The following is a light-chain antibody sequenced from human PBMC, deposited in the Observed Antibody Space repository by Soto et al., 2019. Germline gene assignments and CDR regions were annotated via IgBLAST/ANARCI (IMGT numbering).Light chain of an antibody. CDR3: QSYDSSLSVVV. CDR1: SSNIGAGYD. J-gene: IGLJ2*01. CDR2: GNS. Sequence: QSVLTQPPSVSGAPGQRVTISCTGSSSNIGAGYDVHWYQQLPGTAPKLLIYGNSNRPSGVPDRFSGSKSGTSASLAITGLQAEXXXDYYCQSYDSSLSVVVFGGGTKLTVL. V-gene: IGLV1-40*01.